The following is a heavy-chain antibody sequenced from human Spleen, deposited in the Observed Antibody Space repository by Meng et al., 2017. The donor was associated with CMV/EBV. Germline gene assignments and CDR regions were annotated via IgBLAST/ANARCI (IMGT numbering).Heavy chain of an antibody. CDR2: FYRGGST. CDR3: ARSMIMYNWNDLDA. J-gene: IGHJ4*02. V-gene: IGHV3-66*01. Sequence: GGSLRLSCAASGFAASYNYMSWVRQAPGKGLQWVSVFYRGGSTYYADSVKGRFTISSDNSGDTLYLQMNSLRAEDTAVYYCARSMIMYNWNDLDAWGQGTLVTVSS. D-gene: IGHD1-1*01. CDR1: GFAASYNY.